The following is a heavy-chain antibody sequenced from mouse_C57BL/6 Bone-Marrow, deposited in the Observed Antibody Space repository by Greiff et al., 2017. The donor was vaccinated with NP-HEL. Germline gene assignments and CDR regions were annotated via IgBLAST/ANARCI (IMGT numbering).Heavy chain of an antibody. Sequence: QVQLQQPGAELVRPGTSVKLSCKASGYTFTSYWMHWVKQRPGQGLEWIGVIDPSDSYTNYNQKFKGKATLTVDTSSSTSSMQLSSLTSMHSAVYSCARDGACYYEGFSYWGQGTLVTVSA. J-gene: IGHJ3*01. CDR1: GYTFTSYW. CDR2: IDPSDSYT. CDR3: ARDGACYYEGFSY. V-gene: IGHV1-59*01. D-gene: IGHD1-1*01.